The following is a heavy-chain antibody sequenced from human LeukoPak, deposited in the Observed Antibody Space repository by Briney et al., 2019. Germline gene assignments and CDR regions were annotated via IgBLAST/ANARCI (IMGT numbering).Heavy chain of an antibody. CDR1: GYIFTGYY. V-gene: IGHV1-2*06. J-gene: IGHJ4*02. CDR2: INPNSGGT. Sequence: ASVKVSCKASGYIFTGYYMHWVRQAPGQGLEWVGRINPNSGGTNYAQKFQGRVTMTRDTSISTAHMELSSLMSDDTAVYYCATTYSTVFDYWGQGTLVTVSS. CDR3: ATTYSTVFDY. D-gene: IGHD1-1*01.